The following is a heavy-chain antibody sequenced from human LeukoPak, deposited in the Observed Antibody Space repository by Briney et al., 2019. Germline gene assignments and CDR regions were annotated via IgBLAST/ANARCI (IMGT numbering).Heavy chain of an antibody. Sequence: GRSLRLSCAASGFTFSSYAMHWVRQAPGKGLEWVAVISYDGSNKYYADSVKGRFTISRDNSKNTLYLQMNSLRAEDTAVYYCAKGRGINWGQGTLVTVSS. J-gene: IGHJ4*02. CDR2: ISYDGSNK. D-gene: IGHD3-16*01. V-gene: IGHV3-30-3*01. CDR1: GFTFSSYA. CDR3: AKGRGIN.